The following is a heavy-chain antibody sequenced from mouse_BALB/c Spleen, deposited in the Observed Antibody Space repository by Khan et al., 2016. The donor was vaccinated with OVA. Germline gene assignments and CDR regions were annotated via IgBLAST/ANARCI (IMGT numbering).Heavy chain of an antibody. Sequence: EVMLVESGGGLVKPGGSLKVSCVASGFTFSNYGMSWVRQTPEKRLEWVASISSGGNTYYPDNAKGRFTISRENSRNILYLQMSSLRSEDTAMYYCARDYWFVYWGQGTLVTVSA. J-gene: IGHJ3*01. CDR2: ISSGGNT. CDR1: GFTFSNYG. V-gene: IGHV5-6-5*01. CDR3: ARDYWFVY.